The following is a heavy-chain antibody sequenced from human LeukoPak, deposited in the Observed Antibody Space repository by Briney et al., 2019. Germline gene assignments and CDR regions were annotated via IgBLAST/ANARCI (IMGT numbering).Heavy chain of an antibody. CDR3: VEMATRWYFDY. V-gene: IGHV4-39*01. CDR2: IYYSGST. D-gene: IGHD5-24*01. J-gene: IGHJ4*02. CDR1: GGSISTTIYY. Sequence: SETLSLTCTVSGGSISTTIYYWGWIRQPPGKGLEWIGSIYYSGSTYYNPALKGRITMSVYTYNNQFSLKLSSVAAAATAVYYCVEMATRWYFDYWGQGTLVTVSS.